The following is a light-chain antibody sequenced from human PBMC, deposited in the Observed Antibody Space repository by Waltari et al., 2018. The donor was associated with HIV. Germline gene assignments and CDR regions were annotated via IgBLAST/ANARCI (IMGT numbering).Light chain of an antibody. CDR1: GAGHE. Sequence: QSVLTQPPSVSGAPGQRVSISCTGSGAGHEVQWYQQIAGKAPKLLIFGNNKRPSGGPARFVGSKSGTSASLAITGLQPEDEAHYYCQSFDSSLTGFVFGSGTEVVVL. J-gene: IGLJ1*01. CDR2: GNN. V-gene: IGLV1-40*01. CDR3: QSFDSSLTGFV.